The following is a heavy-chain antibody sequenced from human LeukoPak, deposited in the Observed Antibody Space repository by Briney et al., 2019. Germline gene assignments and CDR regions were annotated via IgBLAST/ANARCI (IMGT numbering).Heavy chain of an antibody. V-gene: IGHV4-30-4*08. CDR2: IYYSGST. Sequence: PSETLSLTCTVSGGSISSGDYYWSWIRQPPGKGLEWIGYIYYSGSTYYNPSLKSRVTISVDTSKNQFSLKLSSVTAADTAVYYCARFEGYCSSTSCRRYSGYDVPNFDYWGQGTLVTVSS. D-gene: IGHD2-2*01. CDR3: ARFEGYCSSTSCRRYSGYDVPNFDY. J-gene: IGHJ4*02. CDR1: GGSISSGDYY.